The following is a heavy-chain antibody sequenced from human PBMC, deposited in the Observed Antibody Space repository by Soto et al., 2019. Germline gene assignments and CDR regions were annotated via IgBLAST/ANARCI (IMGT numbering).Heavy chain of an antibody. CDR1: GGSISSGGYY. CDR3: AKDFYRIAAAGPNSGY. D-gene: IGHD6-13*01. V-gene: IGHV4-31*03. Sequence: LSLTCTVSGGSISSGGYYWSWIRQHPGKGLEWIGYIYYSGSTYYNPSLKRRVTISVDTSKNQFSLKLSSVTAEDTAVYYCAKDFYRIAAAGPNSGYWGQGTLVTVSS. CDR2: IYYSGST. J-gene: IGHJ4*02.